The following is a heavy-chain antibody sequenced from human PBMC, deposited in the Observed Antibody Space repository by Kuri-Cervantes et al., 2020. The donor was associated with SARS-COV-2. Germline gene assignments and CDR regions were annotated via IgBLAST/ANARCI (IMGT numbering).Heavy chain of an antibody. Sequence: ASVKVSCKASGYTFTGYYMRWVRQAPGQGLEWMGWINPNSGGTNYAQKFQGRVTMTRDTSISTAYMELSRLRSDDTAVYYCARDLDPAAVHVIDYWGQGTLVTVSS. D-gene: IGHD6-13*01. CDR3: ARDLDPAAVHVIDY. V-gene: IGHV1-2*02. CDR1: GYTFTGYY. CDR2: INPNSGGT. J-gene: IGHJ4*02.